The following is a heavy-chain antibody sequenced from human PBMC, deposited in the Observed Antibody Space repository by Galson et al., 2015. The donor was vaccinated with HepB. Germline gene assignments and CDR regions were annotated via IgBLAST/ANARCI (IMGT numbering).Heavy chain of an antibody. CDR1: GYTFTSYA. V-gene: IGHV1-3*01. Sequence: SVKVSCKASGYTFTSYAMHWVRQAPGQRLEWMGWINAGNGNTKYSQKFQGRVTITRDTSASTAYMELSSLRSEDTAVYYCARDWGLGSGWVGPYDAFYIWGQGTMVTVSS. D-gene: IGHD6-19*01. CDR2: INAGNGNT. J-gene: IGHJ3*02. CDR3: ARDWGLGSGWVGPYDAFYI.